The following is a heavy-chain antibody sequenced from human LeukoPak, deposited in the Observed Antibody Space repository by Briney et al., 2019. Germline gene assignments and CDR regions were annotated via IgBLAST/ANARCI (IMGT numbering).Heavy chain of an antibody. V-gene: IGHV3-23*01. CDR3: AKDWDSSGYYNY. CDR1: GFTFSSYE. Sequence: GGSLRLSCAASGFTFSSYEMNWVRQAPGKGLEWVSDINGGGGSTHYADSVKGRFAISRDNSKNTLYLHMKSLRAEDTAVYYCAKDWDSSGYYNYWGQGTLVTVSS. D-gene: IGHD3-22*01. J-gene: IGHJ4*02. CDR2: INGGGGST.